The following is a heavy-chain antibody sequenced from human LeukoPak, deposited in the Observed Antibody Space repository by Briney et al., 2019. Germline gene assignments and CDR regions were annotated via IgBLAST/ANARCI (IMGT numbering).Heavy chain of an antibody. CDR2: ISWNSGSI. Sequence: GGSLRLSCAASGFTFDDYAMHWVRQAPGKGLEWVSGISWNSGSIGYADSVKGRFTISRDNAKSSLYLQMNSLRAEDTALYYCAEDSIAVAGNVDYWGQGTLVTVSS. CDR3: AEDSIAVAGNVDY. J-gene: IGHJ4*02. D-gene: IGHD6-19*01. CDR1: GFTFDDYA. V-gene: IGHV3-9*01.